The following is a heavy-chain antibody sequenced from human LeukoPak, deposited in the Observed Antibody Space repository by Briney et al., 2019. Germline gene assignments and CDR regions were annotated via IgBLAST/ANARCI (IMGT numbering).Heavy chain of an antibody. V-gene: IGHV3-74*01. CDR3: ARATGSYYSIGY. CDR2: INSDGSST. D-gene: IGHD1-26*01. Sequence: GGSLRLSCAASGFTFSSYWIHLVRQAPGKGLLWVSRINSDGSSTSYADSVKGRFTISRDNAKNTLYLQMNSLRAEDTAVYYCARATGSYYSIGYWGQGTLVTVSS. J-gene: IGHJ4*02. CDR1: GFTFSSYW.